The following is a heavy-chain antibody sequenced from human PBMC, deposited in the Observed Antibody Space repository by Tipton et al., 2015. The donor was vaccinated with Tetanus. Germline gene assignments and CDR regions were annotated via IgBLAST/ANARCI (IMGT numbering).Heavy chain of an antibody. CDR2: IYESGDT. CDR1: GGSIRGGTFY. Sequence: TLSLTCTVSGGSIRGGTFYWGWIRQPPGKGLEWIGSIYESGDTYYIPSLKSRVTISGDTSKSQFSLNLNSMAAADTGVYYCARHQSGYFTPFDYWGQGNLVTVSS. J-gene: IGHJ4*02. D-gene: IGHD3-3*01. CDR3: ARHQSGYFTPFDY. V-gene: IGHV4-39*01.